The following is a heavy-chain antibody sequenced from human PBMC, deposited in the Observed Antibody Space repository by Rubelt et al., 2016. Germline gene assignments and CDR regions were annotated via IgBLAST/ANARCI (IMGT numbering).Heavy chain of an antibody. CDR1: GGSFSGYY. J-gene: IGHJ4*02. CDR3: AREGLPNY. V-gene: IGHV4-34*01. D-gene: IGHD5-12*01. CDR2: INHRGST. Sequence: QVQLQQWGAGLLKPSETLSLTCAVYGGSFSGYYWSWIRQPPGKGLEWIGEINHRGSTNYNQSLKSRVTISVDTSKNQFALKLSSVTAADTAVYDCAREGLPNYWGQGTLVTVSS.